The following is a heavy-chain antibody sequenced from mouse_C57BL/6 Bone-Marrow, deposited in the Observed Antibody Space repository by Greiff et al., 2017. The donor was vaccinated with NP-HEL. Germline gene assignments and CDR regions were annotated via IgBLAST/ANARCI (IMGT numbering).Heavy chain of an antibody. V-gene: IGHV1-7*01. CDR2: INPSSGYN. D-gene: IGHD4-1*02. CDR1: GYTFTSYW. Sequence: VQLQQSGAELAKPGASVKLSCKASGYTFTSYWMHWVTQRPGQGLEWIGYINPSSGYNKYNQKFKDKAPLTADKSSSTAYMQLSSLTYEDSAVYYCARYRASTGTRAMDYWGQGTSVTVSS. CDR3: ARYRASTGTRAMDY. J-gene: IGHJ4*01.